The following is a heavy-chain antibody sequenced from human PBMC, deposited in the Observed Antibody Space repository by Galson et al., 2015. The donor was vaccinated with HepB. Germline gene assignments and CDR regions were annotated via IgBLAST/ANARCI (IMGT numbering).Heavy chain of an antibody. D-gene: IGHD1-26*01. Sequence: SLRLSCAASGFTFSSYWMSWVRQAPGKGLEWVANIKQDGSEKYYVDSVKGRFTISRDNAKNSLYLQMNSLRAEDTAVYYCARDHAQTGPERIYSGSYRFWGYFDYWGQGTLVTVSS. J-gene: IGHJ4*02. CDR3: ARDHAQTGPERIYSGSYRFWGYFDY. CDR2: IKQDGSEK. CDR1: GFTFSSYW. V-gene: IGHV3-7*03.